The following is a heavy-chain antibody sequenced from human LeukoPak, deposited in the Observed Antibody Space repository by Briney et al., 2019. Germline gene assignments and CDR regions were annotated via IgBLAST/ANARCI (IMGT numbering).Heavy chain of an antibody. CDR1: GGSLRSYY. CDR2: IFYTGST. CDR3: AGGERGYSYGPLDY. Sequence: PSETLSLTCAVSGGSLRSYYWSWVRQPPGKGLEWIGDIFYTGSTPYNPPLTGRVPISIATTKNQSSMKLNSVTAADTAVYYCAGGERGYSYGPLDYRGQGNLVTVSA. D-gene: IGHD5-18*01. V-gene: IGHV4-59*08. J-gene: IGHJ4*02.